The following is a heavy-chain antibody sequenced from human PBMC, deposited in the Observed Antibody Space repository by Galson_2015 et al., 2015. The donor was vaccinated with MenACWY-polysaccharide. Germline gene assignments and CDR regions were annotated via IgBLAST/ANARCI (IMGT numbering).Heavy chain of an antibody. Sequence: SVKVSCKASGGTFSNSGINWVRQAPGQGLEWMGVIIPIFGTTNFAQNFLGRVTITADESTTTVHMELRSLRSGDTAMYYCARNPIPRSGVPLPYWGQGTPVTVSS. D-gene: IGHD1-14*01. CDR2: IIPIFGTT. V-gene: IGHV1-69*13. J-gene: IGHJ4*02. CDR1: GGTFSNSG. CDR3: ARNPIPRSGVPLPY.